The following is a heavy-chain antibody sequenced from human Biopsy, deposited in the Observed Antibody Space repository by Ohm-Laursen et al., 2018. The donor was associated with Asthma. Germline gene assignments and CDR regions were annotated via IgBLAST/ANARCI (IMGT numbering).Heavy chain of an antibody. CDR2: IYYSGRT. Sequence: TLSLTCIVSGDAMSTSGSYWGWIRQSPGKGLEWIGSIYYSGRTYYNPSLESRVTISADPSKNHFSLKVTSVTAADTAVYYCARAVSSSSYWYFDLWGRGDLVTVSP. J-gene: IGHJ2*01. V-gene: IGHV4-39*02. D-gene: IGHD6-6*01. CDR3: ARAVSSSSYWYFDL. CDR1: GDAMSTSGSY.